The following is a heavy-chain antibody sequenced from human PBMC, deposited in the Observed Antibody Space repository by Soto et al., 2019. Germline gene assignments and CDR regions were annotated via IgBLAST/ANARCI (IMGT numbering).Heavy chain of an antibody. CDR3: ARRGTISSAHHFDH. Sequence: GGSLRLSCAASGFTFSSYAMSWVRQAPGKGLEWVSYITGSGSSTYDAESVKGRFTISRDNTMNLLYLQMNSLSAEDTAVYYCARRGTISSAHHFDHWGQGTLVTVSS. CDR2: ITGSGSST. V-gene: IGHV3-48*04. CDR1: GFTFSSYA. D-gene: IGHD6-6*01. J-gene: IGHJ4*02.